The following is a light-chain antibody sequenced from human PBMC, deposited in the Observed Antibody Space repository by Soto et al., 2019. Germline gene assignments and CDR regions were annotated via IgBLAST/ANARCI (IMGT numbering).Light chain of an antibody. CDR1: QTISNW. V-gene: IGKV1-5*03. CDR3: QQYYSYPWT. Sequence: DIHMTQSPSTLSASVGDRVTITCRASQTISNWLAWYQQKPGIAPKLLIYRASTLQIGVPSRFSGSGSGTDFTLTISCLQSEDFATYYCQQYYSYPWTFGQGTKV. CDR2: RAS. J-gene: IGKJ1*01.